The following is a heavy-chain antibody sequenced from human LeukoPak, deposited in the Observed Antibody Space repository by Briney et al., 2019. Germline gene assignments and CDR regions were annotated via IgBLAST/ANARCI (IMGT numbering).Heavy chain of an antibody. J-gene: IGHJ4*03. V-gene: IGHV3-30*04. CDR1: GFTFSSYA. Sequence: GRSLRLSCAASGFTFSSYAMHWVRQAPGKGLEWVAVISYDGSNKYYADSVKGRFTISRDNSKNTLYLQMNSLRAEDTAVYYCARDRGDIVVVVAAKLLGYFDYWGKGTTVTVSS. CDR3: ARDRGDIVVVVAAKLLGYFDY. D-gene: IGHD2-15*01. CDR2: ISYDGSNK.